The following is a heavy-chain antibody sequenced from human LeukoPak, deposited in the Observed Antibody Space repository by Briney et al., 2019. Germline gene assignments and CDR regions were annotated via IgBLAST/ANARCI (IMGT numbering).Heavy chain of an antibody. CDR2: IYYSGST. Sequence: SETLSLTCTVSGGSISSTSYYWGWVRQPPGKGLEWIGNIYYSGSTYYSPSLNSRLTMSVDTSRNHFSLKLSSVTAADTAVYYCARHSYSSGWHAHFDYWGQGTVVAVSS. J-gene: IGHJ4*02. V-gene: IGHV4-39*01. D-gene: IGHD6-19*01. CDR1: GGSISSTSYY. CDR3: ARHSYSSGWHAHFDY.